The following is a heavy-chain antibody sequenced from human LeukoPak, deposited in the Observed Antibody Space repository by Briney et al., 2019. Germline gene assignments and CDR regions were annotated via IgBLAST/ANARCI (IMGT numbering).Heavy chain of an antibody. D-gene: IGHD3-22*01. V-gene: IGHV1-69*13. CDR3: ARDDYYDSSAYRENPFDV. J-gene: IGHJ3*01. Sequence: SVKVSCKASGYTFSSYAISWLRQAPGQGLEWMGGINPILGTTNYAQKFQGRVTIIADESTSTLYMELRSLRSEDTAIYYCARDDYYDSSAYRENPFDVWGQGTMVTVSS. CDR2: INPILGTT. CDR1: GYTFSSYA.